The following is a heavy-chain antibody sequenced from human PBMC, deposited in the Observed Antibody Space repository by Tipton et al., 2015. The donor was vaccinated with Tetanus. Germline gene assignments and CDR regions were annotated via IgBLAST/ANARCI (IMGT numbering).Heavy chain of an antibody. V-gene: IGHV4-31*03. J-gene: IGHJ6*02. CDR3: ARDEGNYFYYGMNV. Sequence: TLSLTCSVSGVSIKGGGFDWTWIRQPPGKGLEWIGYIYSPGTTSYAPSLRGRATISFDSVKNHFSLSLSSVTAADTAMYYCARDEGNYFYYGMNVWGQGAAVTVSS. CDR1: GVSIKGGGFD. CDR2: IYSPGTT.